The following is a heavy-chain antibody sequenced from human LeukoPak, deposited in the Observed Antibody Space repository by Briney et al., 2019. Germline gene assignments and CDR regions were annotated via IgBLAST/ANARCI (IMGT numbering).Heavy chain of an antibody. CDR2: ISSSGSTI. Sequence: GGSLRLSCAASGFTFSSYEMNWVRQAPGKGLEWVSHISSSGSTIYYADSVKGRFTISRDNAKNSLYLQMNSLRAEDTAVYYCARALYYDFWSGPIDYWGQGTLVTVSS. J-gene: IGHJ4*02. V-gene: IGHV3-48*03. CDR1: GFTFSSYE. CDR3: ARALYYDFWSGPIDY. D-gene: IGHD3-3*01.